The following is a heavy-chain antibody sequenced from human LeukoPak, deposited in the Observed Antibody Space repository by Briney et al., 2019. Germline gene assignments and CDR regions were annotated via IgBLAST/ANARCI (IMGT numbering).Heavy chain of an antibody. Sequence: ASVKVSCKASGYTFTTYYVHWVRQAPGQGLEWMGIINPSGGSTSYAQKFQDRVTMTRDMSTSTVYMELSSLKSEDTAVYYCARADFGNYVGAFDIWGQGTMVTVSS. CDR1: GYTFTTYY. D-gene: IGHD4-11*01. J-gene: IGHJ3*02. CDR2: INPSGGST. CDR3: ARADFGNYVGAFDI. V-gene: IGHV1-46*01.